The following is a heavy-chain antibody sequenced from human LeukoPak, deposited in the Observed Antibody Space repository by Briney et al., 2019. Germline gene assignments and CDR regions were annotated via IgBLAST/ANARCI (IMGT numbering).Heavy chain of an antibody. J-gene: IGHJ3*02. CDR3: AREWGGAFDI. Sequence: SETLSLTCTVSGASISSYYWSWIRQPPGKGLEWIGYIYYSGSTNYNPSLKSRVTISVDTSKNQFSLKLSSVTAADTAVYYCAREWGGAFDIWGQGTMVSVSS. D-gene: IGHD3-16*01. CDR1: GASISSYY. V-gene: IGHV4-59*01. CDR2: IYYSGST.